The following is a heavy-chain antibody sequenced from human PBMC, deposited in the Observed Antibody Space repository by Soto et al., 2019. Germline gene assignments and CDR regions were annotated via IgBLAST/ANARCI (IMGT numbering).Heavy chain of an antibody. CDR1: GFTFSSYS. CDR3: ARDKFPNGDGMDV. Sequence: EVQLVESGGGLVKPGGSLRLSCAASGFTFSSYSMNWVRQSPGKGLEWVSSISSSSSYIYYADSVKGRFTISRDNAKNSLYLQMNSLRAEDTAVYYCARDKFPNGDGMDVWGQGTTVTVSS. J-gene: IGHJ6*02. D-gene: IGHD2-8*01. V-gene: IGHV3-21*01. CDR2: ISSSSSYI.